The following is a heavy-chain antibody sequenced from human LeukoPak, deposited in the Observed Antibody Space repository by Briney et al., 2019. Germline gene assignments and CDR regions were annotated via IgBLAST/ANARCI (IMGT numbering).Heavy chain of an antibody. Sequence: PSETLSLTCAVYGGSFSGYYWSWIRQPPGKGLEWIGEINHSGSTNYNPSLKSRVTISVDTSKNQFSLKLSSVTAADAAVYYCARAHSRITIFGVVIISPYFDYWGQGTLVTVSS. D-gene: IGHD3-3*01. CDR3: ARAHSRITIFGVVIISPYFDY. CDR1: GGSFSGYY. CDR2: INHSGST. J-gene: IGHJ4*02. V-gene: IGHV4-34*01.